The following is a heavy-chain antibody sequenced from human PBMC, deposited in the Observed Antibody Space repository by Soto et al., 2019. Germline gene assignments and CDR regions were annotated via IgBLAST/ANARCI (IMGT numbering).Heavy chain of an antibody. D-gene: IGHD3-22*01. V-gene: IGHV3-15*01. CDR2: IKSKTDGGTT. Sequence: PGESLKISCAASGFTFSNAWMSWVRQAPGKGLEWVGRIKSKTDGGTTDYAAPVKGRFTISRDDSKNTLYLQMNSLKTEDTAVYYCLSAMLVVPWGQGTLVTVSS. J-gene: IGHJ5*02. CDR1: GFTFSNAW. CDR3: LSAMLVVP.